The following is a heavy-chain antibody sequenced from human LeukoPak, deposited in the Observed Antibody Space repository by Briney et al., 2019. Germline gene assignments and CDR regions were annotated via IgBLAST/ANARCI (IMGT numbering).Heavy chain of an antibody. CDR2: IIPIFGTA. D-gene: IGHD4-11*01. CDR1: GGTFSSYA. J-gene: IGHJ4*02. V-gene: IGHV1-69*01. CDR3: ARGVDYSNYLYYFDY. Sequence: AASVKVSCKASGGTFSSYAISWVRQAPGQGLEWMGGIIPIFGTANYAQKFQGRVTITADESTSTAYMELSSLRSEDTAVYYCARGVDYSNYLYYFDYWGQGTLVTVSS.